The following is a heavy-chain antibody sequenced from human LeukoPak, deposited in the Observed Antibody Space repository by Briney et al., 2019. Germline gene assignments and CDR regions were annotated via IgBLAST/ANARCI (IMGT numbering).Heavy chain of an antibody. D-gene: IGHD1-26*01. Sequence: SETLSLTCAVSGGSIKSGHWWSWVRQPPGRGLEWIGEIHHSGSTNYNPSLKSRVTISVDTSKNQFSLKLSSVTAADTAVYYCARGDSSVGLNYWGQGTLVTVSS. CDR2: IHHSGST. CDR3: ARGDSSVGLNY. CDR1: GGSIKSGHW. J-gene: IGHJ4*02. V-gene: IGHV4-4*02.